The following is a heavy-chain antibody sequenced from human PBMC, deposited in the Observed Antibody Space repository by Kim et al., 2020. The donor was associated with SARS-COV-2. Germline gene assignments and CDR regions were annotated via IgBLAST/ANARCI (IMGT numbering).Heavy chain of an antibody. D-gene: IGHD3-22*01. J-gene: IGHJ4*02. Sequence: NYAQECQGRVTITADESTSTAYMELSSLGSEDTAVYYCVGSSGYPGYFDYWGQGTLVTVSS. V-gene: IGHV1-69*01. CDR3: VGSSGYPGYFDY.